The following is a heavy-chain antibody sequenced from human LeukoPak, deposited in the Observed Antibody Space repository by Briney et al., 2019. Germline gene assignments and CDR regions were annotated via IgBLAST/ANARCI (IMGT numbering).Heavy chain of an antibody. V-gene: IGHV1-18*01. CDR3: ARDRVVADLNWFDP. CDR1: GYPFTTYG. J-gene: IGHJ5*02. D-gene: IGHD2-15*01. Sequence: ASVKVSCKASGYPFTTYGISWVRQAPGQGLEWMGWISARKGYTNYAQKFQGRVTMTRDTSTSTVYMELSSLRSEDTAVYYCARDRVVADLNWFDPWGQGTLVAVSS. CDR2: ISARKGYT.